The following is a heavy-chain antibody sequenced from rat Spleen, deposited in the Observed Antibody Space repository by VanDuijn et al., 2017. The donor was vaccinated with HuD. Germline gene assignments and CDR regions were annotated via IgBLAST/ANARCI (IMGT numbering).Heavy chain of an antibody. CDR1: GFNFNDYW. Sequence: EVKLVESGGGLVQPGRSLRLSCAASGFNFNDYWMGWVRQAPGKGLEWIGEINEDSSTISYSPSLKDRFTISRDSAQNTLYLQMSKLGSEDTAIYYCAREYTTDYYYFRLVMDAWGQGASVTVSS. J-gene: IGHJ4*01. V-gene: IGHV4-2*01. D-gene: IGHD1-6*01. CDR2: INEDSSTI. CDR3: AREYTTDYYYFRLVMDA.